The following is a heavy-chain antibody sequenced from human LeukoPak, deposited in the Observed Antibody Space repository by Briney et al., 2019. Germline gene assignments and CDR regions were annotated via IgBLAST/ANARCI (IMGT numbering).Heavy chain of an antibody. CDR2: ISGSGGST. J-gene: IGHJ4*02. Sequence: GGSLRLSCAASGFTFSSYAMSWVRQAPGRGLEWVSAISGSGGSTYYADSVKGRFTISRDNSKNTLYLQMNSLRAEDTAVYYCARFPYSSSFISLDWGQGTLVTVSS. D-gene: IGHD6-13*01. CDR3: ARFPYSSSFISLD. CDR1: GFTFSSYA. V-gene: IGHV3-23*01.